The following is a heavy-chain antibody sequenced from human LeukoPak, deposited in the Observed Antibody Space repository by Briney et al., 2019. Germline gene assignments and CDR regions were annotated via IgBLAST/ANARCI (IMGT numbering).Heavy chain of an antibody. V-gene: IGHV1-69*04. CDR2: IIPILGIA. J-gene: IGHJ5*02. Sequence: SVKVSCKASGYTFTGYYMHWVRQAPGQGLEWMGRIIPILGIANYAQKFQGRVTITADKSTSTAYMELSSLRSEDTAVYYCARDEVVVTAILNWFDPWGQGTLVTVSS. CDR1: GYTFTGYY. D-gene: IGHD2-21*02. CDR3: ARDEVVVTAILNWFDP.